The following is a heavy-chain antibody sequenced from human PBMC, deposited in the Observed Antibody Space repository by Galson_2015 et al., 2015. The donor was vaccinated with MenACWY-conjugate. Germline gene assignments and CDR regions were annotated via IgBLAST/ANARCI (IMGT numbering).Heavy chain of an antibody. Sequence: SLRLSCAASGFTFSSYTMHWVRQTPGKGLEWVALMSYDGSNQYYADSPKGRLTISRDNSKSTLYLQMDSLRAEDTAVYYCARGLIGYSSGPLDFWGQGALVTVSS. CDR2: MSYDGSNQ. CDR1: GFTFSSYT. J-gene: IGHJ4*02. D-gene: IGHD6-19*01. CDR3: ARGLIGYSSGPLDF. V-gene: IGHV3-30*01.